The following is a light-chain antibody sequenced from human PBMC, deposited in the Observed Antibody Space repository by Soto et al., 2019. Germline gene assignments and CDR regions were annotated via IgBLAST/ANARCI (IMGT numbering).Light chain of an antibody. CDR3: QQRSNWPT. CDR2: AAS. CDR1: QGITNY. V-gene: IGKV1-39*01. Sequence: DIQMTQSPSSLSASVGDRVTITCRASQGITNYLNWYQLKPGKAPELLIYAASSLQSGVPSRFSGSGSGTDFTLTISSLEPEDFAVYFCQQRSNWPTFGQGTRLEIK. J-gene: IGKJ5*01.